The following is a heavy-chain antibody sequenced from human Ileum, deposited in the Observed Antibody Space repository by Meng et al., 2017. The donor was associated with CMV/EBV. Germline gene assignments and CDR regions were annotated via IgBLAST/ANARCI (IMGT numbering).Heavy chain of an antibody. CDR3: ARDGYGDYPGYYYGMVV. CDR2: IHYNGRT. CDR1: DDSINNYY. J-gene: IGHJ6*02. V-gene: IGHV4-59*01. Sequence: SETLSLTCSVSDDSINNYYWTWIRQPPGKGLEWIGYIHYNGRTHYNSSLESRVTISLDTSKNQFSLKLSSVTAADTAVYYCARDGYGDYPGYYYGMVVWGQGNTVNVSS. D-gene: IGHD4-17*01.